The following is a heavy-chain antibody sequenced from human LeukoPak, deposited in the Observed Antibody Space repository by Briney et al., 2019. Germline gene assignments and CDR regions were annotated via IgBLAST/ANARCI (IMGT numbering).Heavy chain of an antibody. D-gene: IGHD3-3*01. J-gene: IGHJ4*02. CDR3: TTGFLEWLSLKQYYFDY. CDR2: TKSKTDGGTT. V-gene: IGHV3-15*01. Sequence: GGTPRLSCAASGFTFSNAWMSWVRQAPGKGLEWVGRTKSKTDGGTTDYAAPVKGRFTISRDDSKNTLYLQMNSLKTEDTAVYYCTTGFLEWLSLKQYYFDYWGQGTLVTVSS. CDR1: GFTFSNAW.